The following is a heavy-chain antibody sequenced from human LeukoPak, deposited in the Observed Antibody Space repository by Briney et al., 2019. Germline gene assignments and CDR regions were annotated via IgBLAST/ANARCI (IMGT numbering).Heavy chain of an antibody. D-gene: IGHD3-3*01. V-gene: IGHV3-30-3*01. Sequence: PGRSLRLSCAASGFTFSSYAMRWVRQAPGKGLEWVAVISYDGSNKYYADSVKGRFTISRDNSKNTLYLQMNSLRAEDTAVYYCARDARWRYDFWSGYYPRHYYYGMDVWGQGTTVTVSS. CDR2: ISYDGSNK. CDR3: ARDARWRYDFWSGYYPRHYYYGMDV. J-gene: IGHJ6*02. CDR1: GFTFSSYA.